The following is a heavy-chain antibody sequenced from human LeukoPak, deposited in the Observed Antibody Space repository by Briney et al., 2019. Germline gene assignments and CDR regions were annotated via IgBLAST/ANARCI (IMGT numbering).Heavy chain of an antibody. V-gene: IGHV4-4*07. D-gene: IGHD3-10*01. Sequence: SETLSLTCTVSGGSISSYYWSWIRQPAGKGLEWIGRIYTSGSTNYNPSLKSRVTMSVDTSKNQFSLKLSSVTAADTAVYYCASAAYYGSGSLYFDSWGQGTLVTVSS. CDR1: GGSISSYY. J-gene: IGHJ4*02. CDR2: IYTSGST. CDR3: ASAAYYGSGSLYFDS.